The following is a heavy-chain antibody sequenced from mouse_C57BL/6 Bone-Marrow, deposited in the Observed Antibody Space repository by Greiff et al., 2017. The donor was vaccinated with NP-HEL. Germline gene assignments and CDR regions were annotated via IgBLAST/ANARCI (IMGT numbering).Heavy chain of an antibody. CDR3: ARHYGSSRFAY. Sequence: VQLKESGGGLVKPGGSLKLSCAASGFTFSDYGMHWVRQAPEKGLEWVAYISSGSSTIYYADTVKGRFTISRDNATNTLFLQMTSLRSEDTAMYYCARHYGSSRFAYWGQGTLVTVSA. CDR2: ISSGSSTI. CDR1: GFTFSDYG. D-gene: IGHD1-1*01. J-gene: IGHJ3*01. V-gene: IGHV5-17*01.